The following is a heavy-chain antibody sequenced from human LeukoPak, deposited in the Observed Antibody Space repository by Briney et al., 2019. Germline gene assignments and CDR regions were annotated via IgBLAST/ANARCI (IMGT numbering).Heavy chain of an antibody. CDR2: ISWNSGSI. CDR1: GFTFDDYA. V-gene: IGHV3-9*01. CDR3: AKDRYFGYSYGIDY. Sequence: GRSLRLSCAASGFTFDDYAMHWVRQAPGKGLERVSGISWNSGSIGYADSVKGRFTISRDNAKNSLYLQMNSLRAEDTALYYCAKDRYFGYSYGIDYWGQGTLVTVSS. J-gene: IGHJ4*02. D-gene: IGHD5-18*01.